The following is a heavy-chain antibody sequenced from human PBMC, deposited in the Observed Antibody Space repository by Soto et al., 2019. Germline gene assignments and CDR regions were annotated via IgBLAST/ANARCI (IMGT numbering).Heavy chain of an antibody. D-gene: IGHD6-13*01. J-gene: IGHJ4*02. CDR2: IYPDDSDT. Sequence: GESLKISCQASGYRFGGYWIGWVRQLPGKGLEWMGIIYPDDSDTRYSPSFQGQVTISADKSINTAYLQWSSLKASDTAVYYCARPFTSTWFFFDYWGQGPQVTVSS. V-gene: IGHV5-51*01. CDR3: ARPFTSTWFFFDY. CDR1: GYRFGGYW.